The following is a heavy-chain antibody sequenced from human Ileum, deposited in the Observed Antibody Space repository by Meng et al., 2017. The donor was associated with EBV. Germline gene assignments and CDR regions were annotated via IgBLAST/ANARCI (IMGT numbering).Heavy chain of an antibody. J-gene: IGHJ4*02. CDR1: VYAFTVCG. CDR2: SNPSSGNT. V-gene: IGHV1-3*01. D-gene: IGHD1-26*01. Sequence: QLQLLQSGAGLKQPEASQNLSLKGSVYAFTVCGINWLRQAPGQRLGWMGWSNPSSGNTKYSQKFPGRVTITRDTSATTVYMYLSSLRSEDTAVFYCARDGGFSVGATKYDYWGQGALVTVSS. CDR3: ARDGGFSVGATKYDY.